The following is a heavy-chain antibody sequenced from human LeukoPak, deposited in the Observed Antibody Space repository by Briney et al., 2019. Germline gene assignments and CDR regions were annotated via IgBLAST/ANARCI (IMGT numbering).Heavy chain of an antibody. CDR3: TREDYYYAAGY. V-gene: IGHV3-11*04. J-gene: IGHJ4*02. CDR2: ISGDGATI. D-gene: IGHD3-10*01. CDR1: GFTFSNAW. Sequence: AGGSLRLSCAASGFTFSNAWMSWVRQAPGKGLEWLSYISGDGATIHYADSVRGRFTVSRDNAKNSLFLQMNSLRAEDTAIYYCTREDYYYAAGYWGQGTLVTVSS.